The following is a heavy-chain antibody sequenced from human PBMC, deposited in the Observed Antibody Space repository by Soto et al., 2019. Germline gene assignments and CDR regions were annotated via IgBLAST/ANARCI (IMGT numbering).Heavy chain of an antibody. Sequence: QVQLVQSGAEVKKPGSSVKVSCKASGGTFSSYTISWVRQAPGQGLEWMGRIIPILGIANYAQKFQGRVTITADKSTSTAYMELSSLRSEDTAVYYSARAAGLLLLRGWFDPWGQGTLVTVSS. CDR1: GGTFSSYT. J-gene: IGHJ5*02. CDR3: ARAAGLLLLRGWFDP. D-gene: IGHD2-15*01. CDR2: IIPILGIA. V-gene: IGHV1-69*02.